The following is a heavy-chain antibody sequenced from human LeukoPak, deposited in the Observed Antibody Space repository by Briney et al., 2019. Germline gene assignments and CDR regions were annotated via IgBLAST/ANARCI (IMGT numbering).Heavy chain of an antibody. CDR2: ISAYNGNT. V-gene: IGHV1-18*01. CDR1: GYTFTNYG. CDR3: ARGLGCSGGSCCFDV. D-gene: IGHD2-15*01. Sequence: GASVKVSCKASGYTFTNYGISWVRQAPGQGLEWMGWISAYNGNTNYAQKVQGRVTMTTDTSTSTAYMELRSLGSDDTAVYYCARGLGCSGGSCCFDVWGQGTLVTVSS. J-gene: IGHJ4*02.